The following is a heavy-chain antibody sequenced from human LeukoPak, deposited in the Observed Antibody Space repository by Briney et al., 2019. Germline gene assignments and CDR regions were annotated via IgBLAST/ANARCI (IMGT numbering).Heavy chain of an antibody. V-gene: IGHV3-15*01. Sequence: PGGSLRLSCAASGFTFSNAWMTWVRLAPGKGLEWVGRIYSKTDGGTTDYAAPVKGRFTISRDDSKSSLYLQMNSLKTEDTAVYYCTTGGEDASWLGIDYWGQGTLVTVSS. D-gene: IGHD6-19*01. CDR2: IYSKTDGGTT. CDR1: GFTFSNAW. J-gene: IGHJ4*02. CDR3: TTGGEDASWLGIDY.